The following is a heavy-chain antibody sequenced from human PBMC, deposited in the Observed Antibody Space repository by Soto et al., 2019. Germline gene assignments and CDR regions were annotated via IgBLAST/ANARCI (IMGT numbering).Heavy chain of an antibody. V-gene: IGHV3-30-3*01. J-gene: IGHJ4*02. Sequence: QVQLVESGGGVVQPGRSLRLSCAASGFTFSSYAMHWVRQAPGKGLEWVAVISYDGSNKYYADSVKGRFTISRDNSKNTLYLQMNSLRAEDTAVYYGARGHSGSDLFCYWGQGTLVTVSS. CDR3: ARGHSGSDLFCY. D-gene: IGHD1-26*01. CDR1: GFTFSSYA. CDR2: ISYDGSNK.